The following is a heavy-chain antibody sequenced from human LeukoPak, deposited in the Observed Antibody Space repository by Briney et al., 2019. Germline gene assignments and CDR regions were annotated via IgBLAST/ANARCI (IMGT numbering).Heavy chain of an antibody. CDR3: ARLGYYAVDV. CDR2: ISSGSSSR. CDR1: GFTFNTFD. J-gene: IGHJ6*02. V-gene: IGHV3-48*01. Sequence: PGGSLRLSCAASGFTFNTFDMTWVRQAPGNGLEWVSYISSGSSSRYYADSVKGRFTISRDNAKNSLYLQMNSLRAEDTAVYFCARLGYYAVDVWGQGTTVIVSS. D-gene: IGHD3-16*01.